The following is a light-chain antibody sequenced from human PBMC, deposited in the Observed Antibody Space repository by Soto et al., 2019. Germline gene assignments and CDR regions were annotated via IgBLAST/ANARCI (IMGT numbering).Light chain of an antibody. CDR1: QSINIY. J-gene: IGKJ2*01. Sequence: IQMTQSPSSLSASVGDRVTVTCRASQSINIYLNWYQQKPGKAPTLPIYGASSLQSGVPSRFSGGGSRTDFTLTISSLQPEDFATYYCQQSYRSPYTFGQGTKLEIK. CDR3: QQSYRSPYT. V-gene: IGKV1-39*01. CDR2: GAS.